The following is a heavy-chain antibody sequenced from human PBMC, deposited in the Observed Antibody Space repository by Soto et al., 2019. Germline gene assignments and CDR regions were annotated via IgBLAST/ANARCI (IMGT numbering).Heavy chain of an antibody. J-gene: IGHJ4*02. CDR3: AKGYDFWSGTIDY. CDR2: ISWNSGSI. Sequence: EVQLVESGGGLVKPGRSLRLSCAASGFTFDDYAMHWVRQAPGKGLEWVSGISWNSGSIGYADSVKGRFTISRYNAKNSLYLQMNSLRAEDTALYYCAKGYDFWSGTIDYWGQGTLVSVSS. CDR1: GFTFDDYA. D-gene: IGHD3-3*01. V-gene: IGHV3-9*01.